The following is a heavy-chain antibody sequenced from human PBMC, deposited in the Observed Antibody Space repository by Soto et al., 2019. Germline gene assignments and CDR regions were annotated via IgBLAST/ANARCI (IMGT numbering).Heavy chain of an antibody. V-gene: IGHV3-11*01. D-gene: IGHD5-18*01. CDR1: GFTFSDYY. Sequence: LRLSCAASGFTFSDYYMSWIRQAPGKGLEWVSYISSSGSTIYYADSVKGRFTISRDNAKNSLYLQMNSLRAEDTAVYYCARDSGYSYLWSRLVYGMDVWGQGTTVTVSS. J-gene: IGHJ6*02. CDR3: ARDSGYSYLWSRLVYGMDV. CDR2: ISSSGSTI.